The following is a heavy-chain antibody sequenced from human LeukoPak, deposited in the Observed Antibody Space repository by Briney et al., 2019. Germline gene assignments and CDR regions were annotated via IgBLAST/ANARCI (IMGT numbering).Heavy chain of an antibody. V-gene: IGHV3-23*01. CDR3: AATLWFGELPDY. CDR2: ISGSGGST. J-gene: IGHJ4*02. CDR1: GSTFSSYA. D-gene: IGHD3-10*01. Sequence: GGSLRLSCAASGSTFSSYAMSWVRQAPGKGLEWVSAISGSGGSTYYADSVKGRFTISRDNSKNTLYLQMNSLRAEDTAVYYCAATLWFGELPDYWGQGTLVTVSS.